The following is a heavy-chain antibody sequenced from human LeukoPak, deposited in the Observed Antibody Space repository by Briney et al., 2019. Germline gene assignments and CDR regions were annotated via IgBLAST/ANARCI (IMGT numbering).Heavy chain of an antibody. D-gene: IGHD5-12*01. CDR3: ARDKWLQGFDS. CDR1: GFTFSTYG. Sequence: GGSLRLSCVASGFTFSTYGINWVRLAPGKGLEGVSYISGSGGTIYYADSVKGRFTVSRDSAKNSVYLQMSSLRAEDTAVYYCARDKWLQGFDSWGQGTLVTVSS. V-gene: IGHV3-48*01. CDR2: ISGSGGTI. J-gene: IGHJ4*02.